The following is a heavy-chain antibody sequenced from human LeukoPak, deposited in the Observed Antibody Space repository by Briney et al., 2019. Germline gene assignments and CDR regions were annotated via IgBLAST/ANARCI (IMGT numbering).Heavy chain of an antibody. J-gene: IGHJ4*02. CDR3: AKSYRRYYSDY. CDR1: GFTFSSYA. Sequence: PGGSLRLSCAASGFTFSSYAMHWVRQAPGKGLEWVAVISYDGSNKYYADSVKGRFTISRDNSKNTLYLQMNSLRAEDTAVYYCAKSYRRYYSDYWGQGTLVTVSS. CDR2: ISYDGSNK. D-gene: IGHD3-16*02. V-gene: IGHV3-30*04.